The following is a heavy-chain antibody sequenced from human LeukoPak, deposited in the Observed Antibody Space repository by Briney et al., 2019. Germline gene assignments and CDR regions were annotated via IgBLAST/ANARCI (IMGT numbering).Heavy chain of an antibody. Sequence: SETLSLTCAVYGGSFSGYYWSWIRQPPGKGLERIGEINHSGSTNYNPSLKSRVTISVDTSKNQFSLKLSSVTAADTAVYYCASSGYYLRPHDYWGQGTLVTVSS. J-gene: IGHJ4*02. V-gene: IGHV4-34*01. CDR3: ASSGYYLRPHDY. CDR1: GGSFSGYY. D-gene: IGHD3-22*01. CDR2: INHSGST.